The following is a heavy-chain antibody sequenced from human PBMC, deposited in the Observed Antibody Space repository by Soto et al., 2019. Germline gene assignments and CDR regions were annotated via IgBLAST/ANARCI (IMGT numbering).Heavy chain of an antibody. CDR3: ARMYSSSWGYYYGMDV. CDR2: ISAYNGNT. CDR1: GYTFTSYG. V-gene: IGHV1-18*04. D-gene: IGHD6-13*01. Sequence: QVQLVQSGAEVKKPGASVKVSCKASGYTFTSYGISWVRQAPGQGLEWMGWISAYNGNTNYAQKLQGRVTMTTDTPTSTAYMELRSLRSDDTAVYYCARMYSSSWGYYYGMDVWGQGTTVTVSS. J-gene: IGHJ6*02.